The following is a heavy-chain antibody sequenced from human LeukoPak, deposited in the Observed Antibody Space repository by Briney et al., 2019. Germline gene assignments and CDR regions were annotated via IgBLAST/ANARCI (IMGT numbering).Heavy chain of an antibody. Sequence: SGGSLRFSCAASGFSFSSYSMNWVRQAPGKRLEWVSSISSSSSYIYYADSVKGRFTISRDNAKNSLYLQMNSLRAEDTAVYYCARSDGDLYFDYWGQGTLVTVSS. CDR3: ARSDGDLYFDY. J-gene: IGHJ4*02. D-gene: IGHD4-17*01. V-gene: IGHV3-21*01. CDR2: ISSSSSYI. CDR1: GFSFSSYS.